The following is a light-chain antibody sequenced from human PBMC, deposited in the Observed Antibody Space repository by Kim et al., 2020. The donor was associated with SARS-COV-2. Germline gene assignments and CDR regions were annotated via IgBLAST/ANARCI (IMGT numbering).Light chain of an antibody. CDR2: GKN. V-gene: IGLV3-19*01. CDR1: SLRSYY. J-gene: IGLJ2*01. CDR3: NSRDSSGPVV. Sequence: VALGQTVRITCRGDSLRSYYASWYQQKPGQAPVLVIYGKNNRPSGIPDRFSGSSSGNTASLTITGAQAEDEADYYCNSRDSSGPVVFGGGTQLTVL.